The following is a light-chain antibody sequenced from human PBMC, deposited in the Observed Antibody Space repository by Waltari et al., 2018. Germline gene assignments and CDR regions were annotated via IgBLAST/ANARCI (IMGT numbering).Light chain of an antibody. J-gene: IGLJ2*01. CDR1: SSNIGNNF. CDR2: ENN. Sequence: QSVLTQPPSLSAAPGQKVTISCSGSSSNIGNNFGSWYQQFPGTAPKLLIYENNKRPSGIPDRFAGSKSGTSGTLVITGVQTGDEADYYCGSWDCSLSLVFGGGTNLSFL. V-gene: IGLV1-51*02. CDR3: GSWDCSLSLV.